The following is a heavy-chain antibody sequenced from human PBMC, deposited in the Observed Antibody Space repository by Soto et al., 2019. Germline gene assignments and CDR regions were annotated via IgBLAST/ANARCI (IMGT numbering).Heavy chain of an antibody. D-gene: IGHD5-12*01. CDR2: IYYSGST. Sequence: QVQLQESGPGLVKPSQTLSLTCAVSGGSISSGGYYWSWIRQHPGKGLEWIGYIYYSGSTYYNPSLKSRVTISVDTSKNQFSLKLSSVTAVDTAVYYCASCLASYSGYPYYYYYGMDVWGQGTTVTVSS. CDR1: GGSISSGGYY. CDR3: ASCLASYSGYPYYYYYGMDV. V-gene: IGHV4-31*11. J-gene: IGHJ6*02.